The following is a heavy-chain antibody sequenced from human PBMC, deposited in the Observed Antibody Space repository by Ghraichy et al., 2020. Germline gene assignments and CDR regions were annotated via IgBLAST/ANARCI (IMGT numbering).Heavy chain of an antibody. V-gene: IGHV4-59*01. Sequence: SETLSLTCTVSGGSISSYYWSWIRQLPGKGLEWIGYIYYSGSTNYNPSLKSRVTISVDTSKNQFSLKLSSVTAADTAVYYCARVNSGYSSRWFDPWGQGTLVTVSS. CDR3: ARVNSGYSSRWFDP. CDR2: IYYSGST. CDR1: GGSISSYY. D-gene: IGHD5-18*01. J-gene: IGHJ5*02.